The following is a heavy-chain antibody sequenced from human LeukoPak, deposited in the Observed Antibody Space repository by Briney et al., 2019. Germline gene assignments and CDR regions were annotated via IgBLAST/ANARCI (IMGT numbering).Heavy chain of an antibody. Sequence: SETLSLTCTVSGGSVSSSSYYWSWIRQPPGKGLEWIGYFFYSGSTNYNPSLKSRVTISVDTSKNQFSLKLSSVTAADTAVYYCARVGSGYYYGSGSYQRHYYGMDVWGQGTTVTVSS. CDR2: FFYSGST. CDR3: ARVGSGYYYGSGSYQRHYYGMDV. D-gene: IGHD3-10*01. V-gene: IGHV4-61*01. J-gene: IGHJ6*02. CDR1: GGSVSSSSYY.